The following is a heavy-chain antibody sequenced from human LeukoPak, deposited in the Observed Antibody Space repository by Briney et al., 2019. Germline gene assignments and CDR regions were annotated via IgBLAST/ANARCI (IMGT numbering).Heavy chain of an antibody. CDR2: ISSSSSYT. CDR1: GFTFSDYY. CDR3: ARLQITVGSNWFDP. J-gene: IGHJ5*02. V-gene: IGHV3-11*06. Sequence: AGGSLRLSCAASGFTFSDYYMSWIRQAPGKGLEWVSYISSSSSYTNYADSVKGRFTISRDSAKNSLYLQMNSLRAEDTAVYYCARLQITVGSNWFDPWGQGTLVTVSS. D-gene: IGHD3-10*01.